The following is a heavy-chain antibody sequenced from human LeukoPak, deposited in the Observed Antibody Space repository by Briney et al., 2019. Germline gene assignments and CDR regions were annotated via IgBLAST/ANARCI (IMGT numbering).Heavy chain of an antibody. Sequence: GGSLRLSCAASGFTFSSYEMNWVRQAPGKGLEWVSYISSSGSTIYYADSVKGRFTISRDNAKNSLYPQMNRLRAEDTAVYYCARDPARYSYCYETGDYWGQGTLVTVSS. CDR2: ISSSGSTI. J-gene: IGHJ4*02. V-gene: IGHV3-48*03. CDR1: GFTFSSYE. D-gene: IGHD5-18*01. CDR3: ARDPARYSYCYETGDY.